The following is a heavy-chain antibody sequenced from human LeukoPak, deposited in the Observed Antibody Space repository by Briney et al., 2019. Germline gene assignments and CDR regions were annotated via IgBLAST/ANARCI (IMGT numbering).Heavy chain of an antibody. Sequence: PGGSLRLSCAASGFTFSSFAMSWVRQAPGKGLEWVSYISSSGSTIYYADSVKGRFTISRDNAKNSLYLQMNSLRAEDTAVYYCARFPRKGGFDYWGQGTLVTVSS. CDR3: ARFPRKGGFDY. CDR1: GFTFSSFA. J-gene: IGHJ4*02. D-gene: IGHD1-14*01. V-gene: IGHV3-48*03. CDR2: ISSSGSTI.